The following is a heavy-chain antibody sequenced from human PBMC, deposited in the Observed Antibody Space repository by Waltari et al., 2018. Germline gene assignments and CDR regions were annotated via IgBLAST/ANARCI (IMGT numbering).Heavy chain of an antibody. CDR1: GFPLSNYW. J-gene: IGHJ4*02. Sequence: EVQLVESGGGLVQPGGSLRLSCVAAGFPLSNYWLHWVRQAPGKGLEWVAHIKPDGSQTDYLDSVKGRFAISRDNARNSLYLQMNSLRADDTAIYYCARDPARRADYWGQGTLVTVSS. CDR3: ARDPARRADY. V-gene: IGHV3-7*01. CDR2: IKPDGSQT.